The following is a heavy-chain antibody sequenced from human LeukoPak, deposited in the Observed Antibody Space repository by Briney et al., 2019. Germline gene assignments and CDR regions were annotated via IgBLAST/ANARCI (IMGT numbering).Heavy chain of an antibody. CDR1: GYTFTSYG. CDR2: ISAYNGNT. V-gene: IGHV1-18*01. D-gene: IGHD3-9*01. CDR3: ARDRYFDSSILYYYYGMDV. J-gene: IGHJ6*02. Sequence: ASVKVSCKASGYTFTSYGISWVRQAPGQGLEWMGWISAYNGNTNNAQKLQGRVTMTTDTSTSTAYMELRSLRSEDTAVYYCARDRYFDSSILYYYYGMDVWGQGTTVTVSS.